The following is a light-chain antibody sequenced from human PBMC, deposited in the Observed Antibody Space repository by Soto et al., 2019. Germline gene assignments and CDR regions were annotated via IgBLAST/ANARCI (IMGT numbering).Light chain of an antibody. CDR3: AAWDNSLNGV. CDR1: SSNIGSNS. J-gene: IGLJ3*02. V-gene: IGLV1-44*01. Sequence: QSVLTQPPSASGTPGQRVTISCSGSSSNIGSNSVSWYQQLPGTAPKLLIYKNNQRPSGVPDRFSGSKSGTSASLAISGLQSEDEADYYCAAWDNSLNGVFGGGTQLTVL. CDR2: KNN.